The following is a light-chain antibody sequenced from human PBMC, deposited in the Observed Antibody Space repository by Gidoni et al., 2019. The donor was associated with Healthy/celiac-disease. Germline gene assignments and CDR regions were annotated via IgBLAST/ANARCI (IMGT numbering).Light chain of an antibody. CDR3: QQRSNWPRFT. V-gene: IGKV3-11*01. Sequence: EIVLTQSPATLSLSPGERATLSCRASQSVSSYLAWYQQKPGQAPRLLIYDASNRATGIPARFSGSGSGTDFTLPISSLEPEDFAVYYCQQRSNWPRFTFXPXTKVXIK. CDR1: QSVSSY. CDR2: DAS. J-gene: IGKJ3*01.